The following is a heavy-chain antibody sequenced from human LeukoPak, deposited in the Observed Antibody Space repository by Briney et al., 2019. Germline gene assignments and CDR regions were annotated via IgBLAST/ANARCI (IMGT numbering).Heavy chain of an antibody. J-gene: IGHJ4*02. CDR3: ASHLLWGTTRYFAY. CDR1: GFTFNNFA. Sequence: GGSLRLSCAASGFTFNNFAMSWVRQAPGKGLEWVSAIPGTASITYYADSVKGRFTISRDNSKNTLFLQMNSLRAEDTAVYYCASHLLWGTTRYFAYSGPRSLVTVPS. D-gene: IGHD2-21*01. CDR2: IPGTASIT. V-gene: IGHV3-23*01.